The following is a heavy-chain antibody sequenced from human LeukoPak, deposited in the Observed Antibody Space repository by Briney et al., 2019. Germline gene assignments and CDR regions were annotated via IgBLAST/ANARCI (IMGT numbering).Heavy chain of an antibody. J-gene: IGHJ4*02. V-gene: IGHV4-39*01. CDR2: IYYSGSS. CDR1: GASIRSGRNY. CDR3: ARHVSGSAMMHYFDY. D-gene: IGHD5-18*01. Sequence: PETLSLTCNVSGASIRSGRNYWGWIRQSPGKGLEWIGSIYYSGSSSYNPSLQSRVSISVDTSKNHISLKVFSLTAADTALYYCARHVSGSAMMHYFDYWGQGNLVTVSS.